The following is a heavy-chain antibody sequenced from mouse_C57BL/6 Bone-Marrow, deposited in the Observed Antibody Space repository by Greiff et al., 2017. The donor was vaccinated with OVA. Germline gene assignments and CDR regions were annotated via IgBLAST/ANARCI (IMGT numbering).Heavy chain of an antibody. V-gene: IGHV10-1*01. Sequence: GGGLVQPKGSLKLSCAASGFSFTTYAMNWVRQAPGKGLEWVARIRSKSNNYATYYADSVKDRFTISRDDSESMLYLQMNNLKTEDTAMYYCVYDYEAMDYWGQGTSVTVSS. J-gene: IGHJ4*01. CDR3: VYDYEAMDY. CDR2: IRSKSNNYAT. CDR1: GFSFTTYA.